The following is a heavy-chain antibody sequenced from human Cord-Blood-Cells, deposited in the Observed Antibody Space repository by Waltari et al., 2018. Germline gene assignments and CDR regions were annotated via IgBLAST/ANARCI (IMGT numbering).Heavy chain of an antibody. J-gene: IGHJ4*02. V-gene: IGHV1-2*02. CDR1: GYTFTVYY. D-gene: IGHD6-13*01. CDR3: ATRNSSSWYY. CDR2: INPNSGGT. Sequence: QVPLVQSGAAVKKPGASVKVSCKASGYTFTVYYMHRVGQAPGQGLGWMGWINPNSGGTNYAQKFQGRVTMTRDTSISSAYMELSRLRSDDTAVYYCATRNSSSWYYWGQGTLVTVSS.